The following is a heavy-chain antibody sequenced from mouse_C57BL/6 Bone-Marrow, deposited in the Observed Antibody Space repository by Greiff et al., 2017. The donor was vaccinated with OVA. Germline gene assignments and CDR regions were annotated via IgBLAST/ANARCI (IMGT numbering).Heavy chain of an antibody. Sequence: QVQLQQSGAELARPGASVKMSCKASGYTFTSYTMHWLKQRPGQGLEWIGYINPSSGYTKYNQKFKDKATLTADKSSSTAYMQLSSLTSEDSAVYYWSRGELFWFAYWGQGTLVTVSA. CDR3: SRGELFWFAY. V-gene: IGHV1-4*01. CDR1: GYTFTSYT. J-gene: IGHJ3*01. CDR2: INPSSGYT. D-gene: IGHD4-1*01.